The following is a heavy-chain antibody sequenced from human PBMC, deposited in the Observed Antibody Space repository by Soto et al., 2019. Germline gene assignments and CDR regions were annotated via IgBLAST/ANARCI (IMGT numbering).Heavy chain of an antibody. Sequence: SETLSLTCTVSAGSISGTTYYGAWIRQPPGKGLEWIGSIYYSGSTYCNPSLKSRVTISVDTSKNQFFLKLSSVTAADTTVYYCARHSSGYYSAFFDYWGQGSLVTVSS. CDR2: IYYSGST. V-gene: IGHV4-39*01. D-gene: IGHD3-3*01. CDR1: AGSISGTTYY. CDR3: ARHSSGYYSAFFDY. J-gene: IGHJ4*02.